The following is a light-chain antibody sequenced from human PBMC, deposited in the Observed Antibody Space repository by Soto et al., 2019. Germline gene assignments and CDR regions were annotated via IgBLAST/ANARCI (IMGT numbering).Light chain of an antibody. J-gene: IGKJ5*01. CDR3: QLSYIPPKT. V-gene: IGKV1-39*01. Sequence: DIEMTQYPSTLSASVGDRVTITCRASQSISSYLNWYQQKPGKAPKLLIYAASSLQSGVPSRFSGSGSGTDFTLTIISLQPEDFATYYCQLSYIPPKTFGQGTRLEIK. CDR1: QSISSY. CDR2: AAS.